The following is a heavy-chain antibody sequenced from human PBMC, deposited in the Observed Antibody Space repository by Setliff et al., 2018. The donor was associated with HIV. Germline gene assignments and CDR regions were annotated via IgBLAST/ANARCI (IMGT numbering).Heavy chain of an antibody. J-gene: IGHJ6*03. Sequence: EASVKVSCKTSGYTFSRYAIGWVRQAPGQGLEWMGGILPVSGAANYAQKFQGRVTITADESTATFYMEMSTLRSEDTAVYYCVNLPFFYYYYMDVWGEGTPVTVSS. CDR1: GYTFSRYA. CDR3: VNLPFFYYYYMDV. V-gene: IGHV1-69*13. CDR2: ILPVSGAA.